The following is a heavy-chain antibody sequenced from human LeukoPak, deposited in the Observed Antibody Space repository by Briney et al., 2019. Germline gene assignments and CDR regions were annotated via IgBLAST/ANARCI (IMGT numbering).Heavy chain of an antibody. CDR2: IYYSGST. CDR3: ARGSLPQQLYYMDV. Sequence: PSETLSLTCTVPGGSISTYYWSWIRQPPGKGLEWIGNIYYSGSTIYNPSLKSRVTMSVDTSKNQFSLNLTSVTAADTAVYYCARGSLPQQLYYMDVWGKGTTVTVSS. D-gene: IGHD6-13*01. J-gene: IGHJ6*03. CDR1: GGSISTYY. V-gene: IGHV4-59*01.